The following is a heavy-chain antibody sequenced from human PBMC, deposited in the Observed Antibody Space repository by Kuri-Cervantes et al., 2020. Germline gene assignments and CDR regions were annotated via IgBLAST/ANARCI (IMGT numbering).Heavy chain of an antibody. CDR1: GGSFSGYY. CDR2: INHSGST. V-gene: IGHV4-34*01. CDR3: ASVFGESHFDY. J-gene: IGHJ4*02. Sequence: SETLSLTCAVYGGSFSGYYWSWIRRPPGKGLEWIGEINHSGSTNYNPSLKSRVTISVDTSKNQFSLKLSSVTAADTAVYYCASVFGESHFDYWGQGTLVTVSS. D-gene: IGHD3-10*02.